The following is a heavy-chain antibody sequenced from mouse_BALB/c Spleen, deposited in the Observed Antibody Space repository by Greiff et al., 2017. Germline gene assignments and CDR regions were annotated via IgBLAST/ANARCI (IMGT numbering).Heavy chain of an antibody. CDR2: INPGSGGT. J-gene: IGHJ4*01. D-gene: IGHD1-1*01. V-gene: IGHV1-54*01. CDR3: ARTPLLLRYAMDY. Sequence: QVQLKESGAELVRPGTSVKVSCKASGYAFTNYLIEWVKQRPGQGLEWIGVINPGSGGTNYNEKFKGKATLTADKSSSTAYMQLSSLTSDDSAVYFCARTPLLLRYAMDYWGQGTSVTVSS. CDR1: GYAFTNYL.